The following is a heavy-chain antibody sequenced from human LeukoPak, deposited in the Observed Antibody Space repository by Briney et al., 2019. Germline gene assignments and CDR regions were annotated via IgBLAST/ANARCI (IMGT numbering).Heavy chain of an antibody. CDR2: IIPILGIA. V-gene: IGHV1-69*04. Sequence: SVKVSCKASGGTFISYAISWVRQAPGQGLEWMGRIIPILGIANYAQKFQGRVTITADKSTSTAYMELSSLRSEDTAVYYCASGYSYGSIDYWGQGTLVTVSS. J-gene: IGHJ4*02. D-gene: IGHD5-18*01. CDR3: ASGYSYGSIDY. CDR1: GGTFISYA.